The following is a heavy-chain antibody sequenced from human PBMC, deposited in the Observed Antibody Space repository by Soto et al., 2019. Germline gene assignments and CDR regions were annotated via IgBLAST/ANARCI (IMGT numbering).Heavy chain of an antibody. J-gene: IGHJ5*02. Sequence: GGSLRLSCAASGFTFRSFTMNWVRQAPGKGLEWVSTISSNSAYIYCTDALRGRFTISRDNAKNSLHLQMNSLRAEDTAVYYCTRDASRDSSARGWFDPWGPGTLVTVSS. CDR3: TRDASRDSSARGWFDP. CDR2: ISSNSAYI. V-gene: IGHV3-21*01. CDR1: GFTFRSFT. D-gene: IGHD6-13*01.